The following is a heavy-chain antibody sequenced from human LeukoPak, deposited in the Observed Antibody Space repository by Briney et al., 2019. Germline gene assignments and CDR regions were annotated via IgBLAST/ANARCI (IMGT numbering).Heavy chain of an antibody. V-gene: IGHV3-30*04. CDR1: GFTFSNYA. Sequence: GGSLRLSCAASGFTFSNYAMHWVRQAPGKGLEWVAIISYDGSNKYYADSVEGRFTISRDNSKNTLYLPMNSLRAEDTAVYYCARDSCSGGSCYSGVDVWGQGNTVTVSS. J-gene: IGHJ6*02. CDR2: ISYDGSNK. CDR3: ARDSCSGGSCYSGVDV. D-gene: IGHD2-15*01.